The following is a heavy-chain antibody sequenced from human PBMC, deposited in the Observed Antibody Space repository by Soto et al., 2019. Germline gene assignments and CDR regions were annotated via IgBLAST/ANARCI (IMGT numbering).Heavy chain of an antibody. V-gene: IGHV1-69*13. D-gene: IGHD2-2*02. CDR1: EGTFRSYA. CDR2: IIPIFGTA. Sequence: ASVKVSCKASEGTFRSYAINWVRQAPGQGLEWMGGIIPIFGTANYAQKFQGRVTISADESTSTAYMELSSLKSEDTAVYYCARGAVGYCSGTSCYTPSYWGQGTL. CDR3: ARGAVGYCSGTSCYTPSY. J-gene: IGHJ4*02.